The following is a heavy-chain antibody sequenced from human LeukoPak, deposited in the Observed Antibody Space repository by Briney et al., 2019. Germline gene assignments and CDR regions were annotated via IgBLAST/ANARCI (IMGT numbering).Heavy chain of an antibody. CDR3: ARDGGSMTGTTGLFDY. Sequence: PGGSLRLSCAASGFTFSSYSMNWVRQAPGKGLEWVSSISSSSSYIYYADSLKGRFTISRDNAKNSLYLQMNSLRAEDTAVYYCARDGGSMTGTTGLFDYWGQGTLVTVSS. CDR2: ISSSSSYI. J-gene: IGHJ4*02. D-gene: IGHD1-7*01. CDR1: GFTFSSYS. V-gene: IGHV3-21*01.